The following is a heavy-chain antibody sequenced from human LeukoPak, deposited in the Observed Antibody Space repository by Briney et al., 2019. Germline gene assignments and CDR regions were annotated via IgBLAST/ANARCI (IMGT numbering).Heavy chain of an antibody. V-gene: IGHV4-31*11. CDR1: GGSISSGGYY. CDR2: IYYSGST. CDR3: ARHLNDYGDYSLNY. J-gene: IGHJ4*02. Sequence: SETLSLTCAVSGGSISSGGYYWRWIRQHPGKGLEWIGHIYYSGSTDYNPSLKSRVTISIDTSKDQFSLKLSSVTAADTAVYYCARHLNDYGDYSLNYWGQGTLVTVSS. D-gene: IGHD4-17*01.